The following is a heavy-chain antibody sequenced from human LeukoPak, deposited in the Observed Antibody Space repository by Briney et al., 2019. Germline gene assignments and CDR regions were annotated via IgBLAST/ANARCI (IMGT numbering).Heavy chain of an antibody. J-gene: IGHJ4*02. CDR2: IRYDGSNK. CDR1: GFTFSSYG. CDR3: AKTGPSYCSGGSCYPYYFDY. D-gene: IGHD2-15*01. V-gene: IGHV3-30*02. Sequence: QPGGSLRLSCAASGFTFSSYGMHWVCQAPGKGLEWVAFIRYDGSNKYYADSVKGRFTISRDNSKNTLYLQMNSLRAEDTAVYYCAKTGPSYCSGGSCYPYYFDYWGQGTLVTVSS.